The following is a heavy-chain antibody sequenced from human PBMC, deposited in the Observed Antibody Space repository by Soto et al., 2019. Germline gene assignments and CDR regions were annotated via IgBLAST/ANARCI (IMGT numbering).Heavy chain of an antibody. V-gene: IGHV3-23*05. D-gene: IGHD3-10*01. CDR3: AKRFFGSGSPPGAFDV. Sequence: GGALRLSCAASGFKFSNYAMSWVRQAPGKGPEWVSFITSSGNGTYYADSVKGRFTISRDNSKNTLYVQMNNLRAEDTAKYYCAKRFFGSGSPPGAFDVWGPGTMVTVSS. J-gene: IGHJ3*01. CDR1: GFKFSNYA. CDR2: ITSSGNGT.